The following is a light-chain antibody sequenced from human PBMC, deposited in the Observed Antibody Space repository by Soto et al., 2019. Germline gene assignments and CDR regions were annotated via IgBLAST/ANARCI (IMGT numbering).Light chain of an antibody. V-gene: IGKV3-11*01. CDR2: DAS. CDR3: QQRGNWPLT. J-gene: IGKJ4*01. Sequence: EVVLTQSPATLSLSPGERATLSCRASHSVSNFLAWYQQKPGQAPRLLIFDASNRPTDIPARFSGSGSGTDFTLTISSLESEDFAVYYCQQRGNWPLTFGGGTKVEIK. CDR1: HSVSNF.